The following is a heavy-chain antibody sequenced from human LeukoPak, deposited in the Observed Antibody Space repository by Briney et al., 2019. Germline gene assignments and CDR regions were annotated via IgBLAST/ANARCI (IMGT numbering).Heavy chain of an antibody. CDR2: FDPEDGET. Sequence: ASVKVSCKVSGYTLTELSMHWVRQAPGKGLEWMGGFDPEDGETIYAQKFQGRVTMTEDTSTDTAYMELSSLRSEDTAVCYCATDLTAAGAFDIWGQGTMVTVSS. V-gene: IGHV1-24*01. D-gene: IGHD3-9*01. CDR1: GYTLTELS. J-gene: IGHJ3*02. CDR3: ATDLTAAGAFDI.